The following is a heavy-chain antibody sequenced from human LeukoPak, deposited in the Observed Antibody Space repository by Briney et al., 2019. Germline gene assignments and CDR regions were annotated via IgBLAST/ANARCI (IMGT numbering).Heavy chain of an antibody. CDR1: GFSVSTSGMC. J-gene: IGHJ6*02. Sequence: SGPTLVNPTQTLRLTCTFSGFSVSTSGMCVSWIRQPPGKALECLARIDWDDDKYYSTSLKTRLTISKDTSKNQVVLTMTNMDPVDTATYYCARIPAAGYILGYYGMDVWGQRTTVTVSS. V-gene: IGHV2-70*11. D-gene: IGHD6-13*01. CDR3: ARIPAAGYILGYYGMDV. CDR2: IDWDDDK.